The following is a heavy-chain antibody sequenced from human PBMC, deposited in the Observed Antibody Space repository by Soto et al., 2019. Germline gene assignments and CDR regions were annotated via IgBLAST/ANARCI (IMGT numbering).Heavy chain of an antibody. CDR2: INHSGST. CDR1: GGSFSGYY. CDR3: ARGFIYYYYGMEV. V-gene: IGHV4-34*01. J-gene: IGHJ6*02. Sequence: SETLSLTCAVYGGSFSGYYWSWIRQPPGKGLEWIGEINHSGSTNYNPSLKSRVTISVDTSKNQFSLKLSSVTAADTAVYYCARGFIYYYYGMEVWGQGTTVTGSS.